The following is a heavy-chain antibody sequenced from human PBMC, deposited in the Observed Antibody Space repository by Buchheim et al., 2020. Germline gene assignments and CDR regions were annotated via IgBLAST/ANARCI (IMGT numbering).Heavy chain of an antibody. V-gene: IGHV3-23*01. Sequence: EVQLLESGGGLVQPGGSLRLSCAASGISFSSYAMNWVRQAPGKGLEWVSAITGSGDSTYYADSVKGRFTISRDNSKNTLYPQMNSLRAEDTAVHYCAAGYSSGWWYFDYWGQGTL. CDR1: GISFSSYA. D-gene: IGHD6-19*01. CDR3: AAGYSSGWWYFDY. J-gene: IGHJ4*02. CDR2: ITGSGDST.